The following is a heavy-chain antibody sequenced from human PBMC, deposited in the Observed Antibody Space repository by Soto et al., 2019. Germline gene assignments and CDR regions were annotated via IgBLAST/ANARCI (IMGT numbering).Heavy chain of an antibody. CDR3: ARVGQPPSDY. CDR1: GDSINNYY. V-gene: IGHV4-59*12. D-gene: IGHD2-2*01. CDR2: IYYTGST. J-gene: IGHJ4*02. Sequence: PSETLSLTCTVSGDSINNYYWSWIRQPPGKRLEWIGYIYYTGSTTYNPSLKSRVTMSIDTSKKEISPKLSSVTAADTAVYYCARVGQPPSDYWGQGTLVTVS.